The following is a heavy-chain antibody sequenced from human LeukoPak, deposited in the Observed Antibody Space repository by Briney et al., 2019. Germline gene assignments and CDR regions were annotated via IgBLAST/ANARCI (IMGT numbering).Heavy chain of an antibody. CDR3: ARALAWGGSSYSYYYMDV. CDR1: GYTFSEYD. D-gene: IGHD1-26*01. J-gene: IGHJ6*03. Sequence: GASVKVSCKASGYTFSEYDINWVRQATGQGLAWMGWINPNSGNAGYAQKFQGRVTMTRNTPISTAYMELSSLRSEDTAVYYCARALAWGGSSYSYYYMDVWDQGTTVTVSS. V-gene: IGHV1-8*01. CDR2: INPNSGNA.